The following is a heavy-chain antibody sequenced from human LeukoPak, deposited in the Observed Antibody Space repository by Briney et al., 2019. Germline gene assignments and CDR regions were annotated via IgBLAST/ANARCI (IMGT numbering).Heavy chain of an antibody. J-gene: IGHJ4*02. Sequence: SVTVSCKASGGTFSSYAISWVRQAPGQGLEWMGRIIPIFGIANYAQKFQGRVTITADKSTSTAYMELSSLRSEDTAVYYCARAAYCGGDCYSDDYWGQGTLVTVSS. V-gene: IGHV1-69*04. CDR3: ARAAYCGGDCYSDDY. CDR2: IIPIFGIA. CDR1: GGTFSSYA. D-gene: IGHD2-21*02.